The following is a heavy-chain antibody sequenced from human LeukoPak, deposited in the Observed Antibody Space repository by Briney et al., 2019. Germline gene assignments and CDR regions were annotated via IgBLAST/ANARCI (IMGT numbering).Heavy chain of an antibody. Sequence: PSETLSLTCAAYGGSFSGYYWSWIRQPPGKGLEWIGEINHSGSTNYNPSLKSRVTISVDTSKNQFSLKLSSVTAADTAVYYCARVSFGDSSGWSNWFDPWGQGTLVTVSS. CDR3: ARVSFGDSSGWSNWFDP. J-gene: IGHJ5*02. CDR2: INHSGST. D-gene: IGHD6-19*01. V-gene: IGHV4-34*01. CDR1: GGSFSGYY.